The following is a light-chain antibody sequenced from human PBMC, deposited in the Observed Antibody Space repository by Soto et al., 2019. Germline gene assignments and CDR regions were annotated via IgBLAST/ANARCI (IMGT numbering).Light chain of an antibody. J-gene: IGKJ5*01. CDR2: DAS. V-gene: IGKV3D-15*01. Sequence: LMTQSPATLSLSPGDSAAFSCWDSQSVSSNLAWYQQKPCQAPRLLIYDASTRATGIPARFSGSGSGTDFTPTISSLEPEDFAVYYCQQYSNWPPITCGQGTRLEIK. CDR1: QSVSSN. CDR3: QQYSNWPPIT.